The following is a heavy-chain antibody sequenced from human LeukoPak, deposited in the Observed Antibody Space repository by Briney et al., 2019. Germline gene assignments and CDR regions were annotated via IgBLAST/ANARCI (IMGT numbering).Heavy chain of an antibody. Sequence: GGSLRLSCAASGFTFSSYAMTWVRQAPGKGLEWVSSISDSGGSTYYADSVKGRFTISRDNSMNTLYLLMNSLRAEDTAVYYCAKTSRSTSSSYYSDCWGQGTLVTVSS. CDR1: GFTFSSYA. D-gene: IGHD6-6*01. J-gene: IGHJ4*02. CDR3: AKTSRSTSSSYYSDC. CDR2: ISDSGGST. V-gene: IGHV3-23*01.